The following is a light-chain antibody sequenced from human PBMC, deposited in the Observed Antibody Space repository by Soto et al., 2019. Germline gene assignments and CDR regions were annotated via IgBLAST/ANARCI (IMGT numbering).Light chain of an antibody. CDR3: QQRTDWPLT. Sequence: EIVLTQSPATLSLSPGERATLSCRASQSVSSYLGWYQQKPGQAPRLLIYDASSRATGIPARFSGSGSGTDFTLTISSLEPDDFAVYYCQQRTDWPLTFGGGTKVDIK. J-gene: IGKJ4*01. CDR1: QSVSSY. V-gene: IGKV3-11*01. CDR2: DAS.